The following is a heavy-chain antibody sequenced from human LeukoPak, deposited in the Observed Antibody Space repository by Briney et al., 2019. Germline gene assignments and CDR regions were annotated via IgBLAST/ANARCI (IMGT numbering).Heavy chain of an antibody. J-gene: IGHJ6*02. CDR1: GYTFTGYY. CDR2: INPSGGST. Sequence: ASVKVSCKASGYTFTGYYMHWVRQAPGQGLEWMGIINPSGGSTSYAQKFQGRVTMTRDTSTSTVYMELSSLRSEDTAVYYCARDQIVSSVGAILQGYYYYGMDVWGQGTTVTVSS. D-gene: IGHD1-26*01. CDR3: ARDQIVSSVGAILQGYYYYGMDV. V-gene: IGHV1-46*01.